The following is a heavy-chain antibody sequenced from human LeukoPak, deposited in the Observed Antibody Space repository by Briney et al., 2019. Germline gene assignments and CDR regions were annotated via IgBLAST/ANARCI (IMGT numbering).Heavy chain of an antibody. D-gene: IGHD5-18*01. CDR1: GFTFSTYW. V-gene: IGHV3-7*01. J-gene: IGHJ4*02. Sequence: PGGSLRLSCAASGFTFSTYWMNWVRQAPGKGLEWVANINQDGRQKYYVDSVKGRFTISRDNAKTSLYLQMNSLRAEDTAVYYCARDLSGVTGYTYGRGIDYWGQGTLVTVSS. CDR2: INQDGRQK. CDR3: ARDLSGVTGYTYGRGIDY.